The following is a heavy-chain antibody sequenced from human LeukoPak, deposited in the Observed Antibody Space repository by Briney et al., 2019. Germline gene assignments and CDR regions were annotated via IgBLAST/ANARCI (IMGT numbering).Heavy chain of an antibody. Sequence: GGSLRLSCAASGFTFSSYGMHWVRQAPGKGLEWVAVISYDVSNKYYADSVKGRFTISRDNSKNTLYLQMNSLRSEDTAVYYCATSYDFWSGPDYWGQGTLVTVSS. CDR1: GFTFSSYG. CDR3: ATSYDFWSGPDY. CDR2: ISYDVSNK. V-gene: IGHV3-30*03. D-gene: IGHD3-3*01. J-gene: IGHJ4*02.